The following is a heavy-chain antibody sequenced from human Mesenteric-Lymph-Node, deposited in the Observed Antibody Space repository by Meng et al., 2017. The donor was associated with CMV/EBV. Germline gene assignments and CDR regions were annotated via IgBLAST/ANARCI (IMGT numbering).Heavy chain of an antibody. D-gene: IGHD5-24*01. CDR2: IYPYDSHT. CDR3: ARPADRGDGYNPPFEY. Sequence: GYMFSNFWIGCVRQMPGRGLEWMGIIYPYDSHTRYNPSFQGQVTMSADKSISTAYLQWSSLRASDTAMYYCARPADRGDGYNPPFEYWGQGTLVTVSS. CDR1: GYMFSNFW. V-gene: IGHV5-51*01. J-gene: IGHJ4*02.